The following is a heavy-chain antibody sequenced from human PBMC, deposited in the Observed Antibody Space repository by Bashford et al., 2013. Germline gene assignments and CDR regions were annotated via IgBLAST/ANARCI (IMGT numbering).Heavy chain of an antibody. V-gene: IGHV4-30-4*01. CDR2: INYSGNT. Sequence: SETLSLTCAVSGGSISSGGYYWSWIRQPPGKGLEWIGYINYSGNTYYNSSLESRVTISLDTSMDQFSLRLRSVTATDTATYYCARRARLGALHSFFNHWGQGTLVTVSS. D-gene: IGHD3-16*01. CDR1: GGSISSGGYY. J-gene: IGHJ1*01. CDR3: ARRARLGALHSFFNH.